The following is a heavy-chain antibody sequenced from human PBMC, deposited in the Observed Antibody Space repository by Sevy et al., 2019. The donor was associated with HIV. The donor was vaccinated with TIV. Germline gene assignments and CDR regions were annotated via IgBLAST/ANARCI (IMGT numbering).Heavy chain of an antibody. D-gene: IGHD3-10*01. Sequence: SETLSLTCTVSGGSISTHYWSWIRQPPGKGLEWIGYIQYSGSTNNNPSLKSRVTISIDTSKNQFSLKLKSVTAADTAVYYCARVGAWYYGSTGNAFDIWGQGTMVTVSS. CDR2: IQYSGST. J-gene: IGHJ3*02. V-gene: IGHV4-59*11. CDR3: ARVGAWYYGSTGNAFDI. CDR1: GGSISTHY.